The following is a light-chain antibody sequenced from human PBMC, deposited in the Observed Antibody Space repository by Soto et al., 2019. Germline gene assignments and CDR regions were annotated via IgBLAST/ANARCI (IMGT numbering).Light chain of an antibody. CDR2: GAS. CDR1: QSVSNN. J-gene: IGKJ5*01. V-gene: IGKV3-15*01. Sequence: VMTQSPVTVSVSPGAPATLSGRASQSVSNNVAWYQQKPGQAPRLLIYGASTRATGVPPRFSGSGSGTDFTLTISSLVPEDLAVYYCQKGNVWPPVTFGEGTRLENK. CDR3: QKGNVWPPVT.